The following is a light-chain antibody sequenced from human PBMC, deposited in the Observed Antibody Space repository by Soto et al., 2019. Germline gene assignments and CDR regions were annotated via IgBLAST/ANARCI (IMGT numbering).Light chain of an antibody. J-gene: IGKJ1*01. CDR1: QAISTW. Sequence: DIQMTQSPSTLSASLGDRVTITCRASQAISTWLAWYQQKPGKAPKLLIFDVSSWETGVPARFSGSGSGTDSPPTITRLPPDDSANYYRQQYNTSSTFGQGTKVDIK. CDR2: DVS. V-gene: IGKV1-5*01. CDR3: QQYNTSST.